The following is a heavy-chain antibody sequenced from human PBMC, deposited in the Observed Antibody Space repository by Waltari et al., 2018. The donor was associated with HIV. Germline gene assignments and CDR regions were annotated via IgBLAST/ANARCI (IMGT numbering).Heavy chain of an antibody. CDR1: GFNFRSYW. CDR3: TRDLSTYGHEFDY. V-gene: IGHV3-74*01. Sequence: DVRLEESGGNLVQPGGSLRLSCAASGFNFRSYWMHWIRHAPGKGLVWVSNINIDGTETSYLDSVKGRFTISRDNTKNTVYLQMNGLRVDDMAIYYCTRDLSTYGHEFDYWGQGTRVTVAS. CDR2: INIDGTET. J-gene: IGHJ4*02. D-gene: IGHD2-2*01.